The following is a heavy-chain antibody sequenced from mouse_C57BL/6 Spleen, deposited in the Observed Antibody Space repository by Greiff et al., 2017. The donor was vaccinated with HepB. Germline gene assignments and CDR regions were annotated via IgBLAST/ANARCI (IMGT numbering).Heavy chain of an antibody. CDR1: GYTFTGYW. J-gene: IGHJ3*01. Sequence: VKLQESGAELMKPGASVKLSCKATGYTFTGYWIEWVKQRPGHGLEWIGEILPGSGSTNNTEKFKGKATFTADTSSTTAYMQLSSLTTEDPAIYYGARRDYYGSSYGFAYWGQGTPVTVSA. CDR3: ARRDYYGSSYGFAY. CDR2: ILPGSGST. D-gene: IGHD1-1*01. V-gene: IGHV1-9*01.